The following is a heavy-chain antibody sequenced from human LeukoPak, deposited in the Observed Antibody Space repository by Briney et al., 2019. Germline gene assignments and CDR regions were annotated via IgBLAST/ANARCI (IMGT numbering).Heavy chain of an antibody. V-gene: IGHV1-8*01. CDR1: GYTFTSYD. J-gene: IGHJ3*02. Sequence: ASVKVSCKASGYTFTSYDINWVRQATGQGLEWMGWMNPNSGNTGYAQKFQGRVTMTRNTSISTAYMELSSLRSEDTAVYYCARDKRRLLAARPFGAFDIWGQGTMVTVSS. CDR2: MNPNSGNT. CDR3: ARDKRRLLAARPFGAFDI. D-gene: IGHD6-6*01.